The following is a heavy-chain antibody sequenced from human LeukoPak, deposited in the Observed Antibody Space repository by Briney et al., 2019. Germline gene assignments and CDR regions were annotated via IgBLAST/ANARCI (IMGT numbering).Heavy chain of an antibody. J-gene: IGHJ5*02. CDR2: LFSGGST. Sequence: PGGSLRLSCAASGFTVSTNYMSWVRQAPGKGLEWVSVLFSGGSTYFGDSVKGRFTISRDNSKNTLYLQMNSLRTEDTAVYYCARETRTGGADQRPWWFDPWGQGTLVTVSS. CDR1: GFTVSTNY. D-gene: IGHD2-2*01. V-gene: IGHV3-53*01. CDR3: ARETRTGGADQRPWWFDP.